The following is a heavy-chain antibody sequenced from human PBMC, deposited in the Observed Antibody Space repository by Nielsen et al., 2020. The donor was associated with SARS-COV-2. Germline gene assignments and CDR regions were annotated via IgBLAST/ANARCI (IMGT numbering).Heavy chain of an antibody. V-gene: IGHV4-30-2*01. Sequence: SETLSLTCAVSGGSISSGGYSWSWIRQPPGKGLEWIGYIYHSGRTYYNPSLKSRVTISVDRSKNQFSLKLSYVTAADTAVYCCARGGRITFGGADDAFDIWGQGTMVTVSS. D-gene: IGHD3-16*01. CDR1: GGSISSGGYS. J-gene: IGHJ3*02. CDR2: IYHSGRT. CDR3: ARGGRITFGGADDAFDI.